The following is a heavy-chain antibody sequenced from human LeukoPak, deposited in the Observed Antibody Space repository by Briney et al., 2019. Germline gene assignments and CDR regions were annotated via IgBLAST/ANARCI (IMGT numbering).Heavy chain of an antibody. CDR2: MSGDATST. CDR1: GFTFSSFA. D-gene: IGHD6-13*01. CDR3: AKRTSGSSWYSSDY. V-gene: IGHV3-23*01. J-gene: IGHJ4*02. Sequence: GGSLRLSCAASGFTFSSFAMNWVRQAPGKGLEWVSTMSGDATSTYYADSVKGRFTISRDNSKNTLYLQMNSLRAEDTAVYYCAKRTSGSSWYSSDYWGQGTLVTVSS.